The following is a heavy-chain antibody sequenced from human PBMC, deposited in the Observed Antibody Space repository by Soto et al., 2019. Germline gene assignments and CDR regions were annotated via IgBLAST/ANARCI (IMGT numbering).Heavy chain of an antibody. J-gene: IGHJ4*02. CDR1: GYTLTELS. V-gene: IGHV1-24*01. D-gene: IGHD6-19*01. Sequence: ASVKVSCKVSGYTLTELSMHWVRQAPGKGLEWMGGFDPEDGETIYAQKFQGRVTMTEDTSTDTAYMELSSLRSEDTAVYYCATDSWAVAGSFDYWGQGTLATVSS. CDR3: ATDSWAVAGSFDY. CDR2: FDPEDGET.